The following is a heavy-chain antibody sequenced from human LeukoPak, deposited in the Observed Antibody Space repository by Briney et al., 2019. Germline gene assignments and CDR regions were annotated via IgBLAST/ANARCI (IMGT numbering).Heavy chain of an antibody. CDR3: AGLIFGVVA. J-gene: IGHJ5*02. D-gene: IGHD3-3*01. V-gene: IGHV3-48*01. CDR2: ISSSSSTI. Sequence: GGSLRLSCAASGFSFSSYSMNWVRQAPGKGLEWVSYISSSSSTIYYADSVKGRFTISRDNAKNSLYILMNSLRAEDTAVYYCAGLIFGVVAWGQGTPVTASS. CDR1: GFSFSSYS.